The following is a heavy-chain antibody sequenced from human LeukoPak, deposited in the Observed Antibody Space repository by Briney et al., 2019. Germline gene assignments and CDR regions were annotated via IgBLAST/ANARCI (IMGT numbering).Heavy chain of an antibody. CDR3: ARVVLAVAGSYFDY. D-gene: IGHD6-19*01. Sequence: GGSLRLSCAASGFTVSSNYMSWVRQAPGKGLEWVSVIYSGGSTYYADSVKGRFTISRDNSKNTLYLQMNSLRAEDTAVYYCARVVLAVAGSYFDYSGEGTLVTASS. CDR2: IYSGGST. J-gene: IGHJ4*02. V-gene: IGHV3-53*01. CDR1: GFTVSSNY.